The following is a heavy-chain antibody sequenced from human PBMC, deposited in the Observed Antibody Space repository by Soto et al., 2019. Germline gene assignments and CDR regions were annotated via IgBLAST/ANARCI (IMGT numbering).Heavy chain of an antibody. CDR3: VKGGGSLWS. CDR2: SNHNAGT. CDR1: GGSLSGYY. J-gene: IGHJ5*02. V-gene: IGHV4-34*01. D-gene: IGHD2-21*01. Sequence: QVRLQQWGAGLLKPSETLSLTCAVFGGSLSGYYWTWIRQSPGEGLEWLGESNHNAGTNYNPSLKRRVPISVDMSKNQFSLKLTSVTAADTAVYYCVKGGGSLWSWGQGTRVTVSS.